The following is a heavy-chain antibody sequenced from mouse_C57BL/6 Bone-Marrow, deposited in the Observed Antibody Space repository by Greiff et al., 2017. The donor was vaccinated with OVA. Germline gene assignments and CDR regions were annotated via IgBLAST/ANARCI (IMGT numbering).Heavy chain of an antibody. J-gene: IGHJ4*01. Sequence: QVHVKQPGAELVMPGASVKLSCKASGYTFTSYWMHWVKQRPGQGLEWIGEIDPSDSYTNYNQKFKGKSTLTVDKSSSTAYMQLSSLTSEDSAVYYCARSGGAMDYWGQGTSVTVSS. CDR1: GYTFTSYW. CDR3: ARSGGAMDY. V-gene: IGHV1-69*01. CDR2: IDPSDSYT.